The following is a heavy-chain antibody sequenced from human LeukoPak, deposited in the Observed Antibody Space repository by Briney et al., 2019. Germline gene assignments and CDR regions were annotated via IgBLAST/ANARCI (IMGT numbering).Heavy chain of an antibody. CDR1: GFTFSSYW. CDR3: ARRGESSSGKYYYYYMDV. CDR2: MNSDGSST. J-gene: IGHJ6*03. Sequence: PGGSLRLSCAASGFTFSSYWMHWVRQAPGKGLVWVSRMNSDGSSTSYADSVKGRFTISRDNAKNTLYLQMNSLRAEDTAVYYCARRGESSSGKYYYYYMDVWGKGTTVTVSS. V-gene: IGHV3-74*01. D-gene: IGHD6-6*01.